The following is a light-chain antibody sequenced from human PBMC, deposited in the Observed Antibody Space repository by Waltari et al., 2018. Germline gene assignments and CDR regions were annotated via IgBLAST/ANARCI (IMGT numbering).Light chain of an antibody. CDR1: NSNVGGSS. CDR2: NGD. Sequence: QSVLTQPPSASGTPGQRVTVSCSGTNSNVGGSSLNWYQQLPGTAPKLLIYNGDQRPSGVPGRFSGSKSATSASLAISDLQSEDEADYYCAAWDDRLKGWVFGGGTKVTVL. J-gene: IGLJ3*02. CDR3: AAWDDRLKGWV. V-gene: IGLV1-44*01.